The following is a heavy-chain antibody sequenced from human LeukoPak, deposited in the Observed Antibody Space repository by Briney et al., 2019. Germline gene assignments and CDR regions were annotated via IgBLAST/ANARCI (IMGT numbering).Heavy chain of an antibody. J-gene: IGHJ4*02. D-gene: IGHD3-3*01. CDR1: GLTFSSYA. CDR3: AKVGFSEMEWLLYSDH. CDR2: ISGSSGHT. Sequence: GGSLRLSCAACGLTFSSYAMSWVRQAPGKGLEWVSAISGSSGHTYYADSVKGRFTISGDNSKNTLYLQMNSLRAEDTAVYYCAKVGFSEMEWLLYSDHWGQGTLVTVSS. V-gene: IGHV3-23*01.